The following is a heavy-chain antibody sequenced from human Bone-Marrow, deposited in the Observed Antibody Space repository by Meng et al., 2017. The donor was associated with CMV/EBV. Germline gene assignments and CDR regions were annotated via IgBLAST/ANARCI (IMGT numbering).Heavy chain of an antibody. J-gene: IGHJ4*02. CDR2: ISSSSSYI. D-gene: IGHD6-13*01. CDR3: ASSRFGIAAAGTRN. V-gene: IGHV3-21*04. Sequence: GGSLRLSCAASGFTFSSYSMNWVRQAPGKGLEWVSSISSSSSYIYYADSVKGRFTISRDNAKNSLYLQMNSLRAEDTAVYYCASSRFGIAAAGTRNWGQGTRVTVSS. CDR1: GFTFSSYS.